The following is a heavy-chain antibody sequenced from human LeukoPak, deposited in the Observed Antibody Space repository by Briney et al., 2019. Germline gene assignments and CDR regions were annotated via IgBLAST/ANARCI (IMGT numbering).Heavy chain of an antibody. CDR2: INPNSGGT. CDR3: ARDASSGWGDLDY. Sequence: GASVKVSCEASGYTFTGYYMHWVRQAPGQGLEWMGWINPNSGGTNYAQKFQGRVTMTRDTSISTAYMELSRLRSDDTAVYYCARDASSGWGDLDYWGQGTLVTVSS. CDR1: GYTFTGYY. V-gene: IGHV1-2*02. D-gene: IGHD6-19*01. J-gene: IGHJ4*02.